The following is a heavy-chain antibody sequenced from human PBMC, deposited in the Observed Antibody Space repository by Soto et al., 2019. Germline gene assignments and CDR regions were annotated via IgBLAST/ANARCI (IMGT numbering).Heavy chain of an antibody. D-gene: IGHD3-3*01. CDR2: IYPGDSDT. CDR3: SRANEYYDFASGYIDQ. V-gene: IGHV5-51*01. Sequence: PGESLKIPCKGSGYSFTSYWIGWVRQMPGKGLQWMGIIYPGDSDTRYSPSFHDHVTVSADKSINTAYLQWSRLKASDTDKCYCSRANEYYDFASGYIDQWSQGSLVTIAS. CDR1: GYSFTSYW. J-gene: IGHJ4*02.